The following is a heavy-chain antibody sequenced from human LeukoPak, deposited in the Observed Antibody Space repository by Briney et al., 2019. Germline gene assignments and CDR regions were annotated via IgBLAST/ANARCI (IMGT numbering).Heavy chain of an antibody. J-gene: IGHJ4*02. CDR1: GYTFTSYD. CDR2: MNPNSGNT. Sequence: ASVKVSCKASGYTFTSYDINWVRQATGQGLEWMGWMNPNSGNTGYAQKFQGRVTMTRNTSISTAYMELSSLRSEDTAVYYCARDYYDSSGLSQEFDYWGQGTLVTVSS. CDR3: ARDYYDSSGLSQEFDY. D-gene: IGHD3-22*01. V-gene: IGHV1-8*01.